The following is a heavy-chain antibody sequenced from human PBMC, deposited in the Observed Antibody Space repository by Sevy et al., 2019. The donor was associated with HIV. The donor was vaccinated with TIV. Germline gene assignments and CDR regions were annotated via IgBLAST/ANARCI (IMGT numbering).Heavy chain of an antibody. CDR2: IKSKTDGGTT. D-gene: IGHD3-16*02. Sequence: GGSLRLSCAASGFTFSNAWMSWVRQAPGKGLEWVGRIKSKTDGGTTDYAAPVKGRFTISREDSKNTLLLQMNGLKTEDTAVYYCTTSLFTYAFDIWGQGTMVTVSS. CDR1: GFTFSNAW. CDR3: TTSLFTYAFDI. J-gene: IGHJ3*02. V-gene: IGHV3-15*01.